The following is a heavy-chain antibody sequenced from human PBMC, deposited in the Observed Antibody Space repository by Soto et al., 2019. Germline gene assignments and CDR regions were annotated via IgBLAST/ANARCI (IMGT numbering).Heavy chain of an antibody. Sequence: GGSLRLSCTASGFTFSDSWMTWVRQAPGRGLEWVARIKPDESEKKYADSVKGRFSISRDNAKNSMYLQMDSLRGEDTAVYYCVRGGSNYASWGQGTLVTVSS. J-gene: IGHJ5*02. CDR2: IKPDESEK. V-gene: IGHV3-7*01. CDR1: GFTFSDSW. D-gene: IGHD4-4*01. CDR3: VRGGSNYAS.